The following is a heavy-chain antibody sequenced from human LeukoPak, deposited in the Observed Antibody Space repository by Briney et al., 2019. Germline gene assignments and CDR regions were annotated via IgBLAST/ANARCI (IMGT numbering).Heavy chain of an antibody. CDR2: VSSNGAKT. V-gene: IGHV3-23*01. Sequence: GGSLRLSCAASGFTFSSYAITWVRQAPGKGLEWVSAVSSNGAKTYYADSVKGRFTISRDNYKNMVYLQMSTLRAEDTAVYYCAKLGAYYSMDVWGQGTTVTVSS. D-gene: IGHD3-16*01. CDR3: AKLGAYYSMDV. J-gene: IGHJ6*02. CDR1: GFTFSSYA.